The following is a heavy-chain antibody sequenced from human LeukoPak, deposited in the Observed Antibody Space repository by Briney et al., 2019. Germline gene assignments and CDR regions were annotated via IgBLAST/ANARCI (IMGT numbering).Heavy chain of an antibody. Sequence: GGSLRLSCAASGFTFSSYGMHWVRQAPGKGLEWVSYISSSGSTIYYADSVKGRFTISRDNAKNSLYLQMNSLRAEDTAVYYCARDQGDYYDSSGPGYWGQGTLVTVSS. J-gene: IGHJ4*02. CDR3: ARDQGDYYDSSGPGY. D-gene: IGHD3-22*01. CDR2: ISSSGSTI. V-gene: IGHV3-48*04. CDR1: GFTFSSYG.